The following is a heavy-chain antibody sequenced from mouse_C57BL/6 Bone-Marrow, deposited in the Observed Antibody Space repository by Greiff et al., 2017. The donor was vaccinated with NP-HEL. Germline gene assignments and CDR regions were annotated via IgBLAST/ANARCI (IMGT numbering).Heavy chain of an antibody. CDR2: ISDGGSYT. J-gene: IGHJ4*01. CDR1: GFTFSSYA. D-gene: IGHD1-1*01. V-gene: IGHV5-4*01. Sequence: DVQLVESGGGLVKPGGSLKLSCAASGFTFSSYAMSWVRQTPEKRLEWVATISDGGSYTYYPDNVKGRFTISRDNAKNNLYLQMSHLKSEDTAMYYCARGDGSSYAMDYWGQGTSVTVSS. CDR3: ARGDGSSYAMDY.